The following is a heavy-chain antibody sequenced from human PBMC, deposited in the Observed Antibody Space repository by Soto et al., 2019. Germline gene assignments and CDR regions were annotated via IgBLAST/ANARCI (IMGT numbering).Heavy chain of an antibody. D-gene: IGHD3-22*01. CDR1: GGSITSGGYY. CDR3: ARAHYDSSGFFNWFDP. V-gene: IGHV4-31*03. J-gene: IGHJ5*02. CDR2: IYYRGST. Sequence: PSETLSLTCTVSGGSITSGGYYWSWIRQHPGRGLEWIGYIYYRGSTYYNPSLKSRVTISVDTSENQFSLKLSSVTAADTAVYYCARAHYDSSGFFNWFDPWGRGTLVTVSS.